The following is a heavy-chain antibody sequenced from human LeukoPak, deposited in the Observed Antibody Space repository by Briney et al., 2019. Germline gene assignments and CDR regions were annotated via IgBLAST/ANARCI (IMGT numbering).Heavy chain of an antibody. Sequence: PSETLSLTCAVYGGSFSGYYWSWIRQPPGKGLEWIGEINHSGSTNYNPSLKSRVTISVDTSKNQFSLKLSSVTAADTAVYYCARTSIYRRSIQRYFVDDYWGQGTLVTVSS. V-gene: IGHV4-34*01. CDR3: ARTSIYRRSIQRYFVDDY. CDR2: INHSGST. D-gene: IGHD1-14*01. CDR1: GGSFSGYY. J-gene: IGHJ4*02.